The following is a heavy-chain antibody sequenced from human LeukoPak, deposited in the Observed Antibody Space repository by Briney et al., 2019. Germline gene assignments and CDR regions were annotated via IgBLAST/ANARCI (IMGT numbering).Heavy chain of an antibody. CDR2: INPNSGGT. CDR3: ARALKDSSGYYDY. D-gene: IGHD3-22*01. J-gene: IGHJ4*02. CDR1: GYTFTGYY. Sequence: ASVKVSCKASGYTFTGYYMHWVRQAPGQGLEWMGWINPNSGGTSYAQKFQGRVTMTRDTSISTAYMELTRLRSDDTAVYYCARALKDSSGYYDYWGQGSLVTVSS. V-gene: IGHV1-2*02.